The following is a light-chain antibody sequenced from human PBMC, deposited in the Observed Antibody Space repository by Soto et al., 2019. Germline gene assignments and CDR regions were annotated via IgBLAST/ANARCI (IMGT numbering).Light chain of an antibody. J-gene: IGKJ2*01. V-gene: IGKV1-39*01. CDR3: QQSYSTPYS. Sequence: DIQMTQSPSSLSASVGDRVTITCRASRSIGNYLNWYQQKPESAPKLLIFLTSRLQSGVPSRFSGSGSGTEFTITISRLQPEDLATYYCQQSYSTPYSFGLGNKVDIK. CDR1: RSIGNY. CDR2: LTS.